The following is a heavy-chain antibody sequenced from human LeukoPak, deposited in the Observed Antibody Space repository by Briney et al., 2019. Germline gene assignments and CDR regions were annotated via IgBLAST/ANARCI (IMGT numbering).Heavy chain of an antibody. CDR2: IYWDDDK. CDR3: AHLTLLDSSGWYEFDY. V-gene: IGHV2-5*02. Sequence: SGPTLVKPTQTLTLTCTFSGLSLSTSGVGVGWIRQPPGKALEWLALIYWDDDKRYSPSLKSRLTITKDTSKNQVVLTMTNMDPVDTATYYCAHLTLLDSSGWYEFDYWGQGTLVTVSS. CDR1: GLSLSTSGVG. D-gene: IGHD6-19*01. J-gene: IGHJ4*02.